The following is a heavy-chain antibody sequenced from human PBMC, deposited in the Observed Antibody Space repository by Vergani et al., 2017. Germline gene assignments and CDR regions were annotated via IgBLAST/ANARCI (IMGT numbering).Heavy chain of an antibody. D-gene: IGHD6-6*01. V-gene: IGHV3-23*01. J-gene: IGHJ4*02. CDR1: GFTFSSYA. CDR3: AKDREDSSSLFDY. Sequence: EVQLLESGGGLVQPGGSLRLSCAASGFTFSSYAMSWVRQAPGKGLDWVSAIIGSGGSTYYADSVKGRFTISRDNSKNTLYLQMNSLRAEDTAVYYCAKDREDSSSLFDYWGQGTLVTVSS. CDR2: IIGSGGST.